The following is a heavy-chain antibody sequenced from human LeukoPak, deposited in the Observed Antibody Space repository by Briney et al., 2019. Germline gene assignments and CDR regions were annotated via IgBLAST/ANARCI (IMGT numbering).Heavy chain of an antibody. D-gene: IGHD6-13*01. CDR1: GGSFSGYY. CDR3: ARVRGYSSSWYPGWFDP. Sequence: SETLSLTCAVYGGSFSGYYWSWIRQPPGKGLEWIGEINHSGSTNYNPSLKSRVTISVDTSKSQFSLKLSSVTAADTAVYYCARVRGYSSSWYPGWFDPWGQGTLVTVSS. CDR2: INHSGST. J-gene: IGHJ5*02. V-gene: IGHV4-34*01.